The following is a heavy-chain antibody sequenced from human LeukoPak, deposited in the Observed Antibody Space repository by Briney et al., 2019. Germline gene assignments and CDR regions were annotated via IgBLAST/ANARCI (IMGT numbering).Heavy chain of an antibody. D-gene: IGHD5-18*01. CDR2: ISWNSGSI. Sequence: PGGSLRLSCAASGFTFDDYAMHWVRQAPGKGLEWVSGISWNSGSIGYADSVKGRFTISRDNAKNSLYLQMNSLRAEDMALYYCAKAATAYDAFDIWGQGTMVTVSS. J-gene: IGHJ3*02. V-gene: IGHV3-9*03. CDR3: AKAATAYDAFDI. CDR1: GFTFDDYA.